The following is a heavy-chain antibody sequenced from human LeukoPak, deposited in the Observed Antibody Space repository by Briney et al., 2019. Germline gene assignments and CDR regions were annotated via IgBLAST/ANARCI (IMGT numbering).Heavy chain of an antibody. J-gene: IGHJ4*02. Sequence: ASVKVSCKTSGYTFTSYGLSWVRQSPGQGLEWMGWISTYDGYTNYAQKLQGRVTMTTETSTSTAYMELRSLRSDDTALYYCAIRTGTHPYYFDYWGPGTLVTVSP. D-gene: IGHD2-8*02. CDR3: AIRTGTHPYYFDY. CDR2: ISTYDGYT. V-gene: IGHV1-18*01. CDR1: GYTFTSYG.